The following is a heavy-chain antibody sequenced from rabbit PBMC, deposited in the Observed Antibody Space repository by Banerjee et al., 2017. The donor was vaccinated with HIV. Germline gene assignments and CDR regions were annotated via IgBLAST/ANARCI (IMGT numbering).Heavy chain of an antibody. Sequence: QQLVESGGGLVKPGASLTLTCKASGFSFSSGYDMCWVRQAPGKGLEWIACIDAGYRAKTYYESWAKGRFTVSKTSSTTVTLQMPSLTAADTASYFCARDLAGVIGWNFNLWGPGTLVTVS. J-gene: IGHJ4*01. CDR3: ARDLAGVIGWNFNL. CDR2: IDAGYRAKT. D-gene: IGHD4-1*01. CDR1: GFSFSSGYD. V-gene: IGHV1S40*01.